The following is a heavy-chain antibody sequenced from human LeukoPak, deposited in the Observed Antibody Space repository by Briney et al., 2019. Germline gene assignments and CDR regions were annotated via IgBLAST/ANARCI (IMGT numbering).Heavy chain of an antibody. CDR1: GYTFTGYY. CDR3: ARDPIDYGDYDYYCYGMDV. V-gene: IGHV1-2*04. D-gene: IGHD4-17*01. CDR2: INPNSGGT. J-gene: IGHJ6*02. Sequence: GASVKVSCKASGYTFTGYYMHWVRQAPGQGLEWMGWINPNSGGTNYAQKFQGWVTMTRDTSISTAYMELSRLRSDDTAVYYCARDPIDYGDYDYYCYGMDVWGQGTTVTVSS.